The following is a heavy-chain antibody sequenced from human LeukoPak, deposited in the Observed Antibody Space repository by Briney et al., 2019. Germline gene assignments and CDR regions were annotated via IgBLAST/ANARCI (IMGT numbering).Heavy chain of an antibody. D-gene: IGHD4-17*01. Sequence: SETLSLTCTVSGGSISRYYWSWIRQPPGKGLEWIGYIYYSGSTNHNPSLKSRVTISVDTSKNQFSLKLSSVTAADTAVYYCARRDYGDPEGAFDIWGQGTMVTVSS. CDR2: IYYSGST. V-gene: IGHV4-59*08. CDR3: ARRDYGDPEGAFDI. CDR1: GGSISRYY. J-gene: IGHJ3*02.